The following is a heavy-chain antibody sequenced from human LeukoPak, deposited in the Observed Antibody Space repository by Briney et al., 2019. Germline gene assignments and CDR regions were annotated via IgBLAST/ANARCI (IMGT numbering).Heavy chain of an antibody. CDR3: ARDLRVVVAP. CDR1: GFTFSSYG. J-gene: IGHJ5*02. CDR2: IRYDESNK. Sequence: PGGSLRLSCAASGFTFSSYGMHWVRQAPGKGLEWVAFIRYDESNKYHADSVKGRFTISRDNSKNTLYLQMNSLRAEDTAVYYCARDLRVVVAPWGQGTLVTVSS. V-gene: IGHV3-30*02. D-gene: IGHD2-2*01.